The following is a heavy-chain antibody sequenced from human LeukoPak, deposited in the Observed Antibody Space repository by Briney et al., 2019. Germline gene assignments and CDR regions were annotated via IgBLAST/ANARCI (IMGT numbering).Heavy chain of an antibody. Sequence: GGSLRLSCAASGFTFSNYTMNWVRQAPGKGLEWVSSISSSSSFIYYADSMKGRFTISRANAKNSLYLQMNSLRAEDTAVYYCARDSSPFYNSGWLYYFDSWGQGTLVTVSS. D-gene: IGHD6-19*01. V-gene: IGHV3-21*01. J-gene: IGHJ4*02. CDR3: ARDSSPFYNSGWLYYFDS. CDR2: ISSSSSFI. CDR1: GFTFSNYT.